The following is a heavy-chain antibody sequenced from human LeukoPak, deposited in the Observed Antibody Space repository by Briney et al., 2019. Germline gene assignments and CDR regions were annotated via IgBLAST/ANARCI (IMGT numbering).Heavy chain of an antibody. CDR1: GFTLSDHF. CDR2: SRNKARSYTT. CDR3: ESRVQLWIDY. D-gene: IGHD5-18*01. Sequence: GGSLRLSCSASGFTLSDHFMDRVRQAPGKGLEWVGRSRNKARSYTTEYAASVKGRFTISRDESTNSLYLQMNSLRTEDTAVYYCESRVQLWIDYWGQGTLVTVSS. J-gene: IGHJ4*02. V-gene: IGHV3-72*01.